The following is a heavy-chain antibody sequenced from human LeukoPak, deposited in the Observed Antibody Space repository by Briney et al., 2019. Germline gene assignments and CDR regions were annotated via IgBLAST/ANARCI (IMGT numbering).Heavy chain of an antibody. CDR3: ARGSGWFEY. V-gene: IGHV4-61*02. CDR2: IYTSGST. D-gene: IGHD1-26*01. Sequence: PSETLFLTCTVSGGSISSGGYYWNWIRQPAGGGLEWIGRIYTSGSTNYNPSPKSRVTMSLYTSKNQFFLRLTSVTAADTAIYYCARGSGWFEYWGQGTPVTVSS. J-gene: IGHJ5*01. CDR1: GGSISSGGYY.